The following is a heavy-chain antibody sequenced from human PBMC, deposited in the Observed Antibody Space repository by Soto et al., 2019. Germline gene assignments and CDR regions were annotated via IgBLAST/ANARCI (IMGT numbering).Heavy chain of an antibody. D-gene: IGHD1-1*01. CDR1: GYTFTSYG. J-gene: IGHJ5*02. CDR2: ISANNGNT. V-gene: IGHV1-18*01. CDR3: ARDPTTIVLKPTLNWLDP. Sequence: ASVKVSCKASGYTFTSYGISWVRQAPGYGLEWMGWISANNGNTNYTEKFEGRVTMTTDASTSTAYMELRSLTSDDTAVYYCARDPTTIVLKPTLNWLDPWRQGTQVTVSS.